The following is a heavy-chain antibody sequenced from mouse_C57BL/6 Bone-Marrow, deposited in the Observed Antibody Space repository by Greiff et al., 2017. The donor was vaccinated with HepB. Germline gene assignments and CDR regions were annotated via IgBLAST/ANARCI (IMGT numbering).Heavy chain of an antibody. CDR2: IHPNSGST. CDR3: ARRLPEGAMDY. CDR1: GYTFTSYW. J-gene: IGHJ4*01. D-gene: IGHD5-5*01. Sequence: VQLQQPGAELVKPGASVKLSCKASGYTFTSYWMHWVKQRPGQGLEWIGMIHPNSGSTNYNEKFKSKATLTVDKSSSTAYMQLSSLTSEDSAVYYCARRLPEGAMDYWGQGTSVTVSS. V-gene: IGHV1-64*01.